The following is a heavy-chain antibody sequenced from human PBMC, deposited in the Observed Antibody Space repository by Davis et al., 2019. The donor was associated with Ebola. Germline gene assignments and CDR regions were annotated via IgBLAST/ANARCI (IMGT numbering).Heavy chain of an antibody. J-gene: IGHJ2*01. Sequence: ASVKVSCKASGYTFTSYAMHWVRQAPGQRLEWMGWINAGNGNTKYSQKFQGRVTITRDTSASTAYMELSSLRSEDTAVYYCARLYSSGWYWYFDLWGRGTLVTVSS. CDR3: ARLYSSGWYWYFDL. CDR1: GYTFTSYA. V-gene: IGHV1-3*01. D-gene: IGHD6-19*01. CDR2: INAGNGNT.